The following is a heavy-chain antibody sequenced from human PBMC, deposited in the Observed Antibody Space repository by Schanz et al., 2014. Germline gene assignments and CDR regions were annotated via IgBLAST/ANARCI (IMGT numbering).Heavy chain of an antibody. V-gene: IGHV1-8*01. J-gene: IGHJ4*02. D-gene: IGHD1-1*01. CDR3: AIHDADRAL. CDR1: GYSFTTYD. Sequence: QVQLVQSGAEVKKPGASARVSCKASGYSFTTYDVNWVRQATGQGLEWMRWMNPTTGNRGYAQNFQGRVTMTRDTSAKYAEMESMGRKFTDAHFYYCAIHDADRALWGQGTLIAVSS. CDR2: MNPTTGNR.